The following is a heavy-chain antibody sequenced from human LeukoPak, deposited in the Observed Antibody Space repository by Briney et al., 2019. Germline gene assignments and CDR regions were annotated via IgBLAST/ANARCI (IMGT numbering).Heavy chain of an antibody. V-gene: IGHV5-51*01. D-gene: IGHD2-2*01. CDR3: ARVASYCSSTSCYGWFDP. J-gene: IGHJ5*02. CDR2: IYPADSDT. Sequence: GESLKISCKGSGYSFTNYWIGWVRQMPGKGLEWMGIIYPADSDTRYSPSFQGQVTISADKSISTAYLQWSSLKASDTAMYYCARVASYCSSTSCYGWFDPWGQGTLVTVSS. CDR1: GYSFTNYW.